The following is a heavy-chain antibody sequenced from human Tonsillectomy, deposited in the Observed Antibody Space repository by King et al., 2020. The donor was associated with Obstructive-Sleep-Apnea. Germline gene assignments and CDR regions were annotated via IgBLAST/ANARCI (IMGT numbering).Heavy chain of an antibody. D-gene: IGHD6-19*01. CDR2: IHYSGST. V-gene: IGHV4-59*01. Sequence: QLQESGPGLVKPSETLSLICSVSGDSISSSYWSWVRQPPGKGLEWIGYIHYSGSTNYNPSLKSRVTISVDTSKNHFSLKLSPVTAADTAVYYCACNKWLIRPNDMDVWGQGTTVTVSS. J-gene: IGHJ6*02. CDR3: ACNKWLIRPNDMDV. CDR1: GDSISSSY.